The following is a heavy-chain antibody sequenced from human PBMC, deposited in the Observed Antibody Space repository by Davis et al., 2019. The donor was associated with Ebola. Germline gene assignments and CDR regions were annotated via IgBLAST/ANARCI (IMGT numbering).Heavy chain of an antibody. CDR2: IKSKTDGGTT. Sequence: PGGSLRLSCAASGFTFSNAWMNWVRQAPGKGLEWVGRIKSKTDGGTTDYAAPVKGRFTISRDDSKNTLYLQMNSLKTEDTAVYYYTTDMVATIRGGYYYYGMDVWGQGTTVTVSS. D-gene: IGHD5-12*01. J-gene: IGHJ6*02. V-gene: IGHV3-15*07. CDR3: TTDMVATIRGGYYYYGMDV. CDR1: GFTFSNAW.